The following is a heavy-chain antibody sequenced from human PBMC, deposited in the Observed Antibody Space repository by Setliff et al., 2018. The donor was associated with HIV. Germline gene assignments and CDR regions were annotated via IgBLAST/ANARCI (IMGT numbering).Heavy chain of an antibody. CDR3: ARKRRDYYGAGSYCGFYFYYHMDV. CDR2: MNPNSSGA. V-gene: IGHV1-2*02. CDR1: GYTFSAYY. J-gene: IGHJ6*03. Sequence: ASVQVSCKASGYTFSAYYIHWVRQAPGQGLEWMGWMNPNSSGANSARMFQGKINMTRDSSINTAYLELINRTYDASAIYYCARKRRDYYGAGSYCGFYFYYHMDVWGQGTTVTVSS. D-gene: IGHD3-10*01.